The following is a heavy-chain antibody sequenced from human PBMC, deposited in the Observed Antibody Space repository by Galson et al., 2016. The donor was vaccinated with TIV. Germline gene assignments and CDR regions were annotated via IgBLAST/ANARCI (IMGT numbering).Heavy chain of an antibody. V-gene: IGHV1-69*13. CDR1: GGIFSGYA. D-gene: IGHD5-24*01. CDR3: ARRTDGHLYDYYGMDV. J-gene: IGHJ6*02. Sequence: SVKVSCKASGGIFSGYAINWVRQAPGQGLEWMGRIISISRTANYAEKFQGRVTITADDSTNTVHMESSSLKSEDTAVYYCARRTDGHLYDYYGMDVWGQGTTVIVSS. CDR2: IISISRTA.